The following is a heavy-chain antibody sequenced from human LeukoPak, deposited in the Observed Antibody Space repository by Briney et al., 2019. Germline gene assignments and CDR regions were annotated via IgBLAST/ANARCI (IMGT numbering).Heavy chain of an antibody. J-gene: IGHJ4*02. D-gene: IGHD3-3*01. CDR2: IYSGGST. CDR1: GFTVSSNY. V-gene: IGHV3-66*02. CDR3: ARSRSYYDFWSGYYTYYFDY. Sequence: GGSLRLSCAASGFTVSSNYMSWVRQAPGKGLEWVSVIYSGGSTYYAGSVKGRFTISRDNSKNTLYLQMNSLRAEDTAVYYCARSRSYYDFWSGYYTYYFDYWGQGTLVTVSS.